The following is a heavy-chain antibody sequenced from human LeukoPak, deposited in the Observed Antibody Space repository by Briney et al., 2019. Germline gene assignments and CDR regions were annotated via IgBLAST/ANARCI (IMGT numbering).Heavy chain of an antibody. Sequence: PGGSLRLSCAASGFTFSSYAMHWVRQAPGKGLEWVAVISYDGSNKYYADSVKGRFTISRDNSKNTLYLQMNSLRAEDTAVYYCARERQWVVTALYYYYYGMDVWGQGTTVTVSS. D-gene: IGHD2-21*02. J-gene: IGHJ6*02. CDR1: GFTFSSYA. V-gene: IGHV3-30-3*01. CDR3: ARERQWVVTALYYYYYGMDV. CDR2: ISYDGSNK.